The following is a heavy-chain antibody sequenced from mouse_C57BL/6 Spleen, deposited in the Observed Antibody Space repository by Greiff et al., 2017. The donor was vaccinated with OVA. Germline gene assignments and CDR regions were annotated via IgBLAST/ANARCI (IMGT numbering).Heavy chain of an antibody. J-gene: IGHJ3*01. Sequence: QVQLQQPGAELVKPGASVKMSCKASGYTFTSYWITWVKQRPGQGLEWIGDIYPGSGSTNYNEKFKSKATLTVDTSSSTAYMQLSSLTSEDSAVYYCARESSGYVRAWFAYWGQGTLVTVSA. CDR1: GYTFTSYW. CDR3: ARESSGYVRAWFAY. D-gene: IGHD3-2*02. V-gene: IGHV1-55*01. CDR2: IYPGSGST.